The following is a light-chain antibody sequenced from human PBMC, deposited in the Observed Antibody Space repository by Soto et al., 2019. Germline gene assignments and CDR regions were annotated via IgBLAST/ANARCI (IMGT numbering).Light chain of an antibody. CDR3: QQYGSSSPWT. Sequence: DIQMTQSPSTLSASVGDRVTITCRASQSISSWLAWYQQKPGRAPKLLIYKASSLETGVPSRFSGSGSATEFTLIISSLQPDDFASYYCQQYGSSSPWTCGQGPKVEIK. V-gene: IGKV1-5*03. J-gene: IGKJ1*01. CDR2: KAS. CDR1: QSISSW.